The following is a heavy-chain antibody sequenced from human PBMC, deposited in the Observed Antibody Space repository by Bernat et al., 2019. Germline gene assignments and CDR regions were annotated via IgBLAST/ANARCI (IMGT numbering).Heavy chain of an antibody. V-gene: IGHV3-53*01. CDR3: ARDLGSCGRSIWGDY. CDR1: GFTVSSNY. D-gene: IGHD1-26*01. Sequence: EVQLVESGGGLIQPGGSLRLSCAASGFTVSSNYMSWVRQAPGKGLERVSVIYSGGTTYYAEAVKDRFTIYRDNSKNTLSLQMNRLRAEGTAVYYGARDLGSCGRSIWGDYWGQGILVTVSS. CDR2: IYSGGTT. J-gene: IGHJ4*02.